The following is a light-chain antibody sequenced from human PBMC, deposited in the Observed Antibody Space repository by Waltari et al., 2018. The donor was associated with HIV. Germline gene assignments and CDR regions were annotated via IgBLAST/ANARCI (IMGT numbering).Light chain of an antibody. CDR2: GAS. Sequence: EIVLTQSPVPLSLSPAERASLPCRSSESLTVSYLAWYQWKPGQAPRLLIYGASNRATGIPTRFSGSGSGTGFTLTISRLEPEDFAVYYCQQYVIPPYTFGQGTKLEIK. J-gene: IGKJ2*01. CDR1: ESLTVSY. V-gene: IGKV3-20*01. CDR3: QQYVIPPYT.